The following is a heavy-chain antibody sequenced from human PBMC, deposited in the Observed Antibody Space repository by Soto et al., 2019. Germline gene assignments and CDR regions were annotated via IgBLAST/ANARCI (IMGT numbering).Heavy chain of an antibody. D-gene: IGHD3-9*01. J-gene: IGHJ4*02. CDR1: GLSFSSYA. CDR3: AKDAKILDWLPTSYYFDF. Sequence: EVQVLESGGGLAQPGRSLRLSCAVSGLSFSSYAMTWVRQSPGKVLEWVSSISRSGNSTYSADSVRGRFTISRGNSKNTLYLQMNSLRAEDTAVYYCAKDAKILDWLPTSYYFDFWGQGTLVTVSS. CDR2: ISRSGNST. V-gene: IGHV3-23*01.